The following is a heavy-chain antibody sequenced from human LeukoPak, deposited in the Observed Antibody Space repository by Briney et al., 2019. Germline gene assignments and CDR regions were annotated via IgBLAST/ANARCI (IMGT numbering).Heavy chain of an antibody. Sequence: ASVTVSCQASGYTFTGYYMHWVRQAPGQGLEWMGWINPNSGGTNYAQKLQGRVTMTTDTSTSTAYMELRSLRSDDTAVYYCARSGGGGYYGYYYYYYMDVWGKGTTVTASS. CDR3: ARSGGGGYYGYYYYYYMDV. CDR2: INPNSGGT. D-gene: IGHD3-3*01. CDR1: GYTFTGYY. J-gene: IGHJ6*03. V-gene: IGHV1-2*02.